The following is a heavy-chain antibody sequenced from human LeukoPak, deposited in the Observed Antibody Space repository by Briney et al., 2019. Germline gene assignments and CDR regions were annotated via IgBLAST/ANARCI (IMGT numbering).Heavy chain of an antibody. D-gene: IGHD2-2*02. CDR1: GYTFTNYY. V-gene: IGHV1-46*01. CDR2: INPSGGST. CDR3: ARDPTDCSTTSCYTINWFDP. J-gene: IGHJ5*02. Sequence: APVKVSCKASGYTFTNYYMHWVRQAPGQGLEWMGIINPSGGSTNYAQRFQGRVTMTTDTSTSTVYMELSSLRSEDTAVYYCARDPTDCSTTSCYTINWFDPWGQGTLVTVSS.